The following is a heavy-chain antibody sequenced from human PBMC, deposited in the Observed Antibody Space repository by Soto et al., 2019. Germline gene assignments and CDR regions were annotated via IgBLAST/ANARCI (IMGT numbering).Heavy chain of an antibody. CDR2: IDWDDDK. Sequence: SGPTLVNPTHTLTLTCTFSGFSLSTNGMRVSWIRQPPGKALEWLARIDWDDDKFYNTSLKSRLTISKDTPKNQVVLTMTNVDPVDTATYYCARRRTSSSGCFVFDYWGHGTLVTVSS. CDR3: ARRRTSSSGCFVFDY. D-gene: IGHD6-19*01. V-gene: IGHV2-70*04. CDR1: GFSLSTNGMR. J-gene: IGHJ4*01.